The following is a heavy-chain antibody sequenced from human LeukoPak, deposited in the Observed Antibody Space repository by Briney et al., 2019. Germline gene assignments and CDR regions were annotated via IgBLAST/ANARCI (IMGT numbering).Heavy chain of an antibody. V-gene: IGHV1-18*04. J-gene: IGHJ4*02. CDR3: ARGPHYYGSGSYPEDY. CDR1: GYTFTSYG. Sequence: VKVSCKASGYTFTSYGISWVRQAPGQGLEWMGWISAYNGNTNYAQKLQGRVTMTTDTSTSTAYMELRSLRSDDTAVYYCARGPHYYGSGSYPEDYWGQGTLVTVSS. CDR2: ISAYNGNT. D-gene: IGHD3-10*01.